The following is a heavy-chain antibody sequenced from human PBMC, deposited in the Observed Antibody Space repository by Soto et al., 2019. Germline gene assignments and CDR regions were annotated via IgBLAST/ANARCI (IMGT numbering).Heavy chain of an antibody. V-gene: IGHV4-34*01. CDR2: INHSGST. Sequence: SETLSLTCAVYGGSFSGYYWSWIRQPPGKGLEWIGEINHSGSTNYNPSLKSRVPISVDTSKNQFSLKLSSVTAADTAVYYCARAEIVFFGGRFDPWGQGTLVTVSS. D-gene: IGHD3-3*01. CDR3: ARAEIVFFGGRFDP. J-gene: IGHJ5*02. CDR1: GGSFSGYY.